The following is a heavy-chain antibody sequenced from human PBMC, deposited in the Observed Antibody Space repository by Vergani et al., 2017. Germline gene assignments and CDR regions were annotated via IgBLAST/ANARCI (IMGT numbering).Heavy chain of an antibody. CDR1: GFTFSSYA. V-gene: IGHV3-23*04. D-gene: IGHD2-15*01. J-gene: IGHJ4*02. Sequence: VQLVQSGAEVKKPGSSVKVSCKASGFTFSSYAMSWVRQAPGKGLEWVSAISGSGGSTYYADSVKGRFTISRDNSKNTLYLQMNSLRAEDTAVYYCAKDGELLPSDYWGQGTLVTVSS. CDR3: AKDGELLPSDY. CDR2: ISGSGGST.